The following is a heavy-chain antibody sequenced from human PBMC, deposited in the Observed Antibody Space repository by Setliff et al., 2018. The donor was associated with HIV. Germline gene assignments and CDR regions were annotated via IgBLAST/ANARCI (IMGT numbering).Heavy chain of an antibody. V-gene: IGHV5-51*01. CDR1: GYSFSNYW. D-gene: IGHD6-19*01. CDR2: IWPDDSDT. Sequence: GESLKISCKGSGYSFSNYWIGWVRQMPGNGLEWMGLIWPDDSDTMYSPSFQGQVTISADKSISTAYLQWSSLKASDTAMYYCARHSSSGWYSDHDAFDIWGQGTMVTVSS. CDR3: ARHSSSGWYSDHDAFDI. J-gene: IGHJ3*02.